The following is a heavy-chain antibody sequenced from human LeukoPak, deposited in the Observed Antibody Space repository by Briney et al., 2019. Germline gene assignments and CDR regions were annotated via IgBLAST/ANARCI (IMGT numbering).Heavy chain of an antibody. V-gene: IGHV3-49*03. CDR3: TRHPHYYHGNPHDF. Sequence: GGSLRLSCTAPGFTFGDYALSWFRQAPGKGLEWLSFIRSKDHGGTTEYAASVKGRFTISRDDSNSIAYLQMNSLIIEDTAVYFCTRHPHYYHGNPHDFWGQGTRVTVSS. CDR1: GFTFGDYA. J-gene: IGHJ4*02. CDR2: IRSKDHGGTT. D-gene: IGHD4-23*01.